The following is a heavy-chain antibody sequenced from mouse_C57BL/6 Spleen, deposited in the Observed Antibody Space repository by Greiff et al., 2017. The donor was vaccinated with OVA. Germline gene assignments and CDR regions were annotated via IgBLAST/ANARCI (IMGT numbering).Heavy chain of an antibody. J-gene: IGHJ1*03. Sequence: EVHLVESEGGLVQPGSSMKLSCTASGFTFSDYYMAWVRQVPEKGLEWVANINYDGSSTYYLDSLKSRFIISRDNAKNILYLQMSSLKSEDTATYYCARERDNWEWYFDVWGTGTTVTVSS. V-gene: IGHV5-16*01. CDR3: ARERDNWEWYFDV. CDR1: GFTFSDYY. CDR2: INYDGSST. D-gene: IGHD4-1*01.